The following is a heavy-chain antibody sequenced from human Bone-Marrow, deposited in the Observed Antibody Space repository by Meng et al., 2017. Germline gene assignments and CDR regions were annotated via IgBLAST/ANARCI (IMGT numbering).Heavy chain of an antibody. D-gene: IGHD5-18*01. J-gene: IGHJ4*02. V-gene: IGHV7-4-1*02. CDR2: INTNTGNP. CDR1: GYTFTSYA. Sequence: QVQMVQSVSQLNKPRASVKVTCKASGYTFTSYAMNWVRQAPGQGLEWMGWINTNTGNPTYAQGFTGRFVFSLDTSVSTAYLQISSLKAEDTAVYYCARDGVDTAFDYWGQGTLVTVSS. CDR3: ARDGVDTAFDY.